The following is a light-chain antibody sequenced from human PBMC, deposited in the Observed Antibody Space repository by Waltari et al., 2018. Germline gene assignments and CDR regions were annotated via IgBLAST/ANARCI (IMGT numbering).Light chain of an antibody. CDR1: QSLSKRY. CDR2: GAS. Sequence: IVLTPSPGTLSLSPGETATLSCRTSQSLSKRYLAWYQQKPDQAPRLLIYGASSRAAGIPDRFSGSGSGTDFTLTITRLEPEDSAVYYCQQYGSSILYTFGQGTKLEIK. V-gene: IGKV3-20*01. J-gene: IGKJ2*01. CDR3: QQYGSSILYT.